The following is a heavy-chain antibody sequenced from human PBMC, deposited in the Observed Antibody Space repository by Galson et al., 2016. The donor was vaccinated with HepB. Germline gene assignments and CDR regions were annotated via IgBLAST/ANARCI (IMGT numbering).Heavy chain of an antibody. Sequence: SLRLSCAASGFTFDDYAMHWVRQAPGKGLEWVSGISWNSDNIDYADSVKGRFTISRDNAKNTLYLEMNSLRAEDTAVYYCARAPPLPATVGGYDSWGQGILVTVSS. J-gene: IGHJ4*02. CDR1: GFTFDDYA. V-gene: IGHV3-9*01. D-gene: IGHD2-2*01. CDR2: ISWNSDNI. CDR3: ARAPPLPATVGGYDS.